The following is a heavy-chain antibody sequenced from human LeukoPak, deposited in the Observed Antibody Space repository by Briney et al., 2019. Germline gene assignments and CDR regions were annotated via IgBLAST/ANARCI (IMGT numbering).Heavy chain of an antibody. CDR2: INHSGST. J-gene: IGHJ4*02. D-gene: IGHD3-10*01. Sequence: SETLSLTCAVYGGSFSGYYWSWIRQPPGKGLEWIGEINHSGSTNYNPSLKSRVTISVDTSKNQFSLKLSSVTAADTAVYYCARVESNGSGCYFEYWGQGTLVTVSS. CDR3: ARVESNGSGCYFEY. CDR1: GGSFSGYY. V-gene: IGHV4-34*01.